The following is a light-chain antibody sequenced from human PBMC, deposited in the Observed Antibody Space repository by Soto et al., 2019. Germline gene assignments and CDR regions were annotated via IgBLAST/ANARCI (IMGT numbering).Light chain of an antibody. CDR1: QSVLHSSNNKNY. CDR2: WAS. V-gene: IGKV4-1*01. J-gene: IGKJ1*01. Sequence: DIVMTQSPDSLAVSLGERASINCKSSQSVLHSSNNKNYLAWYQQKPGQPPKLLIYWASTRESGVPVRFSGSGSVTDFTLTISSLQADDVAVYFCQQYYGTLWTFCQGTKVEIK. CDR3: QQYYGTLWT.